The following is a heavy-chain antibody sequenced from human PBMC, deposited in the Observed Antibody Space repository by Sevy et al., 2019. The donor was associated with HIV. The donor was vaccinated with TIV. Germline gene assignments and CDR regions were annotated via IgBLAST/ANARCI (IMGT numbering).Heavy chain of an antibody. V-gene: IGHV3-30*02. D-gene: IGHD3-22*01. CDR2: IRYDGSIK. J-gene: IGHJ4*02. CDR1: GFTFSSYG. Sequence: GGSLRLSCATSGFTFSSYGMHWVRQAPGKGLEWMAFIRYDGSIKYYADSVKGRFTISRDNSKNTLYLQMNSLRAEDMAVYYCAKDHDYYDSSGYYPLDYWGQGTLVTVSS. CDR3: AKDHDYYDSSGYYPLDY.